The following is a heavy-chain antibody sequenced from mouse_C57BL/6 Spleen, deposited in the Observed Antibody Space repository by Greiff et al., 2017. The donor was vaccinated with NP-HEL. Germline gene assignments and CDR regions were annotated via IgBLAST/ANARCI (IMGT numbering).Heavy chain of an antibody. D-gene: IGHD2-1*01. J-gene: IGHJ1*03. CDR1: GYTFTSYW. CDR3: AREGNYRWYFDV. V-gene: IGHV1-69*01. Sequence: QVQLQQPGAELVMPGASVKLSCKASGYTFTSYWMHWVKQRPGQGLEWIGEIDPSDSYTNYNQKFKGKSTLTVDKSASTAYMQLISLTSEDSAVNYCAREGNYRWYFDVWGTGTTVTVSS. CDR2: IDPSDSYT.